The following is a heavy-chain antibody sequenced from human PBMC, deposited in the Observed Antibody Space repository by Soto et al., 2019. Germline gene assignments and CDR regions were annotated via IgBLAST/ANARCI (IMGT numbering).Heavy chain of an antibody. V-gene: IGHV1-69*04. J-gene: IGHJ4*02. D-gene: IGHD3-9*01. CDR2: IIPILGIA. Sequence: SVKVSCKASGYTVTGYDIHWVRQATGQGLEWMGRIIPILGIANYAQKFQGRVTITADKSTSTAYMELSSLRSEDTAVYYCAIRGDLRYFDWLLYYWGQGTLVTSPQ. CDR1: GYTVTGYD. CDR3: AIRGDLRYFDWLLYY.